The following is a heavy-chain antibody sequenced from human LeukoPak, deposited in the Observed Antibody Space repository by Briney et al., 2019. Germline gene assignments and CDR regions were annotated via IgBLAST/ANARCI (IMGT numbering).Heavy chain of an antibody. J-gene: IGHJ4*02. Sequence: GGSLRLSCAASGFTFSSYAMHWVRQAPGKGLEWVAVISYDGSNKYYADSVKGRFTISRDNSKNTLYLQMNSLRAEDTAVYYCASYSSSKRDRSAFDYWGQGTLVTVSS. D-gene: IGHD6-6*01. CDR1: GFTFSSYA. CDR2: ISYDGSNK. CDR3: ASYSSSKRDRSAFDY. V-gene: IGHV3-30-3*01.